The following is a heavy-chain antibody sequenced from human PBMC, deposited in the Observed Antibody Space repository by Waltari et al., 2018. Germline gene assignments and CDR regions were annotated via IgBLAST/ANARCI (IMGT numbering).Heavy chain of an antibody. CDR2: INPNSGGT. CDR3: AIPFPSTITRAYYDYVWGSYRSEYMDV. J-gene: IGHJ6*03. CDR1: GYTFTGYY. Sequence: QVQLVQSGAEVKKPGASVKVSCKASGYTFTGYYMHWVRQAPGQGLEWMGRINPNSGGTNYAQKFQGRVTMTRDTSISTAYMELSRLRSDDTAVYYCAIPFPSTITRAYYDYVWGSYRSEYMDVWGKGTTVTVSS. D-gene: IGHD3-16*02. V-gene: IGHV1-2*06.